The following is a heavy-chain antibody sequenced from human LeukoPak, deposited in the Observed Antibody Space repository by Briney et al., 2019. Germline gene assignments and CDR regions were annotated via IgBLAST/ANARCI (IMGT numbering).Heavy chain of an antibody. J-gene: IGHJ3*02. Sequence: GGSLRLSCAASGFTFSSYSMNWVRQAPGKGLEWVSSISSSSSYIYYADSVKGRFTISRDNAKNSLYLQMNSLRAEDTAVYYCARVGYDSSGYYAFDIWGQGTMVTVPS. CDR2: ISSSSSYI. D-gene: IGHD3-22*01. V-gene: IGHV3-21*01. CDR3: ARVGYDSSGYYAFDI. CDR1: GFTFSSYS.